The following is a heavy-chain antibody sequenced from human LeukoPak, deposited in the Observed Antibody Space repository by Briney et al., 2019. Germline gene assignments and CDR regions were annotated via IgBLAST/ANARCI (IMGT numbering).Heavy chain of an antibody. Sequence: GGSLRLSCAASGFTFSSYSMNWVRQAPGKGLEWVSSISSSSSYIYYADSVKGRFTISRDNAKNSLYLQVNSLRAEDTAVYYCARGSSSYEDYWGQGTLVTVSS. J-gene: IGHJ4*02. CDR1: GFTFSSYS. CDR2: ISSSSSYI. V-gene: IGHV3-21*01. CDR3: ARGSSSYEDY. D-gene: IGHD6-6*01.